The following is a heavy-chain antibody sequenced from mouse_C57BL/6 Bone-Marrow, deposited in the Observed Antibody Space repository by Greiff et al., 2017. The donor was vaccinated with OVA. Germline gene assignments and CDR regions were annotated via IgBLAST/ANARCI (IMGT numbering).Heavy chain of an antibody. CDR3: ARKGGWLLRGYFDV. CDR1: GFSLTSYA. V-gene: IGHV2-9-1*01. Sequence: VQRVESGPGLVAPSQSLSITCTVSGFSLTSYAISWVRQPPGKGLEWLGVIWTGGGTNYNSALKSRLSISKDNSKSQVFLKMNSLQTDDTARYYCARKGGWLLRGYFDVWGTGTTVTVSS. CDR2: IWTGGGT. D-gene: IGHD2-3*01. J-gene: IGHJ1*03.